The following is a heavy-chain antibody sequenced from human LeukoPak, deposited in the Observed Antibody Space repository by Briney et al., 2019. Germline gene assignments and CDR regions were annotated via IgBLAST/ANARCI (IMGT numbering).Heavy chain of an antibody. CDR1: GFTFDDYA. CDR2: ISWNSGSI. V-gene: IGHV3-9*01. CDR3: ARGGGPSDY. J-gene: IGHJ4*02. Sequence: PGGSLRLSCAASGFTFDDYAMHWVRQAPGKGLEWVSGISWNSGSIGYADSVKGRFTISRDNAKNSLYLQMNSLRAEDTAVCYCARGGGPSDYWGQGTLVTVSS. D-gene: IGHD5-12*01.